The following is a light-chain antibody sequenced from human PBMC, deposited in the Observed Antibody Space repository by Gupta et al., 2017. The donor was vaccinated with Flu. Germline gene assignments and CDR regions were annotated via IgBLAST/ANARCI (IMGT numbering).Light chain of an antibody. CDR1: ALPKQY. V-gene: IGLV3-25*03. J-gene: IGLJ2*01. Sequence: GQTARITCSGDALPKQYAYWYQQKPGQAPVLVIYKDSERPSGIPERFSGSSSGTTVTLTISGVQAEDEADYYCQSADSSGTYVVFGGGPKLNVL. CDR3: QSADSSGTYVV. CDR2: KDS.